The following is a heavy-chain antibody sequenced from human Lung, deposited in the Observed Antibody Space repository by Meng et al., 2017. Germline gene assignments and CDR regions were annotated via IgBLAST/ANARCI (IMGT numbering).Heavy chain of an antibody. V-gene: IGHV4-39*01. CDR1: GGSIRSTSNY. CDR2: IYYSGAT. CDR3: ARRVHDGRHYHYFDY. Sequence: QVQLQESGPGLVKPSETLSLTCTVSGGSIRSTSNYWDWIRQPPGTRLEWIGSIYYSGATYYNPSLKSRVTMSVDTSKNQFSLRLSSVTAADTAVYFCARRVHDGRHYHYFDYWGQGALVTVS. J-gene: IGHJ4*02. D-gene: IGHD3-16*01.